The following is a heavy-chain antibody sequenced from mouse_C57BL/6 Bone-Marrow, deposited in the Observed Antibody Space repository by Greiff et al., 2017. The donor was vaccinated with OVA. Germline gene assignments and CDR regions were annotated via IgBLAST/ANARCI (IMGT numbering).Heavy chain of an antibody. CDR3: LIYYGSCHYYAMDY. J-gene: IGHJ4*01. Sequence: VQLQQSGAELVRPGASVKLSCKASGYTFTSYGISWVKQRTGQGLEWIGEIYPRSGNTYYNEKFKGKATLTADKSSSTAYMELRSLTSEDYAVYFCLIYYGSCHYYAMDYWGQGTSVTVSS. CDR2: IYPRSGNT. D-gene: IGHD2-1*01. CDR1: GYTFTSYG. V-gene: IGHV1-81*01.